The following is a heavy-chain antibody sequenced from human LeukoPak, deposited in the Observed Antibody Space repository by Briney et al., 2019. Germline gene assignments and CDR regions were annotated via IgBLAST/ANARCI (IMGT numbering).Heavy chain of an antibody. Sequence: ASVKVSCKASGYTFTSYYMHWVRQAPGQGLEWMGIINPSGGSTSYAQKFQGRVTMTRDTSTSTVYMELSSLRSEDTAVYYCARGRPFKQWLVPSGLIDWGQGTLVTVSS. CDR3: ARGRPFKQWLVPSGLID. J-gene: IGHJ4*02. D-gene: IGHD6-19*01. V-gene: IGHV1-46*01. CDR1: GYTFTSYY. CDR2: INPSGGST.